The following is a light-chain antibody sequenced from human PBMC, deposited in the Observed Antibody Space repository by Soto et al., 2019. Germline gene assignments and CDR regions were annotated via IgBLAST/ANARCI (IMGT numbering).Light chain of an antibody. CDR2: GDT. CDR1: SSNIGAGSY. J-gene: IGLJ2*01. V-gene: IGLV1-40*01. CDR3: QPLATFLGAPF. Sequence: QSVLTQPPSVSGAPGQRVTISCTGSSSNIGAGSYVHWYQHLPGTAPKVLIFGDTNRRSGVPGRFSGSKSGSSASLAITGLRAEEEADYTGQPLATFLGAPFFGGGTKLTV.